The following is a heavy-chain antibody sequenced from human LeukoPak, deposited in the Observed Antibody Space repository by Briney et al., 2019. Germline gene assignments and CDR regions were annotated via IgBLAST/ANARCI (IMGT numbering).Heavy chain of an antibody. CDR1: GFTINSNW. D-gene: IGHD1-26*01. CDR3: AKDNTCSGSVY. CDR2: IKQDGSQK. Sequence: PAGTLSLTCAGSGFTINSNWMSWVRQAPGQGLEGVANIKQDGSQKYYVVSVKGRFTISRDNAKTSLYLQMNSLRAGDTAVYYCAKDNTCSGSVYWGQGTLVTVSS. V-gene: IGHV3-7*03. J-gene: IGHJ4*02.